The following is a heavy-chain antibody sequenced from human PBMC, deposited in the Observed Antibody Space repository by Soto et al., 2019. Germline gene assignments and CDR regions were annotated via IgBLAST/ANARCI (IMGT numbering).Heavy chain of an antibody. J-gene: IGHJ5*02. CDR2: IIPIFGTA. Sequence: SVKVSCKASGGTFSSYAVSWVRQAPGQGLEWMGGIIPIFGTANYAQKFQGRVTITADESTSTAYMELSSLRSEDTAVYYCATSISGHSYGPRGGYYNWFDPWGQGTLVTVSS. V-gene: IGHV1-69*13. CDR1: GGTFSSYA. CDR3: ATSISGHSYGPRGGYYNWFDP. D-gene: IGHD5-18*01.